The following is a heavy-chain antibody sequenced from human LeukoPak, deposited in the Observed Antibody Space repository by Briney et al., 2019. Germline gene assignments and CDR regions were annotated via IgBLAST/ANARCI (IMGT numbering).Heavy chain of an antibody. V-gene: IGHV4-39*01. CDR1: GGSISSSSYY. J-gene: IGHJ4*02. Sequence: SETLSLTCTVSGGSISSSSYYWGWIRQPPGKGLEWIGSIYYSGKSRVTISVDTSKNQFSLKLSSVTAADTAVYFCARLDKFGEYFDYWGQGTLVTGSS. CDR3: ARLDKFGEYFDY. CDR2: IYYSG. D-gene: IGHD3-10*01.